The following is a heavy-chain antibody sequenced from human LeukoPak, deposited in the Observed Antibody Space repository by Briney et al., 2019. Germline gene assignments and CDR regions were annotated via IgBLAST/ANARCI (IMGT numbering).Heavy chain of an antibody. D-gene: IGHD4-17*01. J-gene: IGHJ4*02. CDR2: TKQDGSEK. Sequence: GGSLRLSCAASGFTFSSYGMSWVRQAPGKGLEWVANTKQDGSEKYYVDSVKGRFTISRDNAKNSLYLQMNSLRAEDTAVYYCVYSGDYEKGYWGQGTLVTVSS. CDR3: VYSGDYEKGY. CDR1: GFTFSSYG. V-gene: IGHV3-7*01.